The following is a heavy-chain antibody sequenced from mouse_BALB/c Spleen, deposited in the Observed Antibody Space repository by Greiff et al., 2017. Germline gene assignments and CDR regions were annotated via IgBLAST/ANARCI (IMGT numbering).Heavy chain of an antibody. CDR1: GFTFSSYT. CDR2: ISNGGGST. D-gene: IGHD2-4*01. J-gene: IGHJ3*01. Sequence: EVQRVESGGGLVQPGGSLKLSCAASGFTFSSYTMSWVRQTPEKRLEWVAYISNGGGSTYYPDTVKGRFTISRDNAKNTLYLQMSSLKSEDTAMYYCASRIYYDYSWFAYWGQGTLVTVSA. V-gene: IGHV5-12-2*01. CDR3: ASRIYYDYSWFAY.